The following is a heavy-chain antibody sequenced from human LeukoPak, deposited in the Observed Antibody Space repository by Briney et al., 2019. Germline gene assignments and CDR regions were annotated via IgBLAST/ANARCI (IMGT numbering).Heavy chain of an antibody. V-gene: IGHV3-7*01. J-gene: IGHJ4*02. CDR2: IKQDGSAK. D-gene: IGHD3-10*01. CDR3: AREGNYYGSGSYYNRQFDY. CDR1: GFTFSSYA. Sequence: GGSLRLSCAASGFTFSSYAMRWVRQAPGKGLEWVANIKQDGSAKYYVDSVKGRFTISRDNAKNSLYLQMNNLRAEDTAVYYCAREGNYYGSGSYYNRQFDYWGQGTLVTVSS.